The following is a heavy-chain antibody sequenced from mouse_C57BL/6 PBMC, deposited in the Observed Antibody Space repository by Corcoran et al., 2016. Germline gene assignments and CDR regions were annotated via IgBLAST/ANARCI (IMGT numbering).Heavy chain of an antibody. V-gene: IGHV1-81*01. CDR3: ARPLVWTTVYYFDY. D-gene: IGHD1-1*01. Sequence: QVQLQQSGAELARPGASVKLSCKASGYTFTSYGISWVKQRTGQGLEWIGEIYPRSGNTYYNEKFKGKATLTADKSSSTAYMELRSLTSEDSAVYFCARPLVWTTVYYFDYWGQGTTLTVSS. J-gene: IGHJ2*01. CDR2: IYPRSGNT. CDR1: GYTFTSYG.